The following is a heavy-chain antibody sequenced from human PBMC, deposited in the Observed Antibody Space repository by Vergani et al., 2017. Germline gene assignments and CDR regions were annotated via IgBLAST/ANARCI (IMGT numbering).Heavy chain of an antibody. CDR2: ISYDGSNK. J-gene: IGHJ4*02. Sequence: QVQLVESGGGVVQPGRSLRLSGAASGFTFSSYAMHWVRQAPGKGLEWVAVISYDGSNKYYADSVKGRFTIPRDNAKNTLYLQMNSLRAEDTAVYYCATGRGSGWYSPFDYWGQGTLVTVSS. CDR3: ATGRGSGWYSPFDY. D-gene: IGHD6-19*01. CDR1: GFTFSSYA. V-gene: IGHV3-30-3*01.